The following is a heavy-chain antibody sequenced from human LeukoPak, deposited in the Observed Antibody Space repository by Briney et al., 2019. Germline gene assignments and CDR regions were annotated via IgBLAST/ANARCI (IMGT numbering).Heavy chain of an antibody. CDR1: GFTFSSYA. Sequence: GGSLRLSCAASGFTFSSYAMHWVRQAPGKGLEYVSAISSNGGSTYYANSVKGRFTISRDNSKNTLYLQMGSLRAEDMAVYYCARDHHYHDSSGYPKAPDYWGQGTLVTVSS. CDR3: ARDHHYHDSSGYPKAPDY. V-gene: IGHV3-64*01. J-gene: IGHJ4*02. D-gene: IGHD3-22*01. CDR2: ISSNGGST.